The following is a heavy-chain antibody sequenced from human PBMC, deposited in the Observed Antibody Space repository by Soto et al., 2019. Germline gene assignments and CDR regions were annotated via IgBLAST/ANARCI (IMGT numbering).Heavy chain of an antibody. Sequence: QVQLVQSGAEVKKPGASVKVSCKASGYTFTSYDINWVRQATGQGLEWMGWMNPNSGNTGYAQKFQGRVTMTRNTSRSKAYMGRSSLGAEDTAVYYCAREVNFNGPDVWGQGTTVTVSS. D-gene: IGHD1-1*01. CDR1: GYTFTSYD. V-gene: IGHV1-8*01. CDR3: AREVNFNGPDV. CDR2: MNPNSGNT. J-gene: IGHJ6*02.